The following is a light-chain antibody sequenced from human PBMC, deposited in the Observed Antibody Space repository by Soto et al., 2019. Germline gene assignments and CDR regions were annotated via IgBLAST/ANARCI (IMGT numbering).Light chain of an antibody. CDR1: QSISSR. CDR3: QQSTDYPLT. J-gene: IGKJ4*01. V-gene: IGKV1-5*03. Sequence: DIQMTQSPSTLSASVGDRVTITCRASQSISSRLAWYQQKPGKAPKLLIYKASSLESGVPSRFSGSGSGTEFTLTISSLQPDDFATYYGQQSTDYPLTFGGGTKVEIK. CDR2: KAS.